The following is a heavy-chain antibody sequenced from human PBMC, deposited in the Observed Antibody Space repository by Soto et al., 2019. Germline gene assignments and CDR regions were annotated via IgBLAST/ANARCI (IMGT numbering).Heavy chain of an antibody. CDR3: ARAGSSSYYYYGMDV. CDR2: INHSGST. CDR1: GGSFSGYY. Sequence: SETLSLTCAVYGGSFSGYYWSWIRQPPGKGLEWVGEINHSGSTNYNPSLKSRVTISVDTSKNQFSLKLSSVTAADTAVYYCARAGSSSYYYYGMDVWAQGTTVTV. J-gene: IGHJ6*02. D-gene: IGHD6-13*01. V-gene: IGHV4-34*01.